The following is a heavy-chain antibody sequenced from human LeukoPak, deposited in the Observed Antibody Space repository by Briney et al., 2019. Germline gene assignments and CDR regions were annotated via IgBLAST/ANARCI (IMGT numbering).Heavy chain of an antibody. Sequence: LTGGSLRLSCAASGFTFSSSWMTWVRQVPGKGLEWVASIREDGSQKSSMDSVKGRFTISRDNSKNSLYLQMNSLRTEDTALYYCAKGLVGATRAPLFDYWGQGTLVTVSS. CDR3: AKGLVGATRAPLFDY. V-gene: IGHV3-7*03. CDR1: GFTFSSSW. D-gene: IGHD1-26*01. CDR2: IREDGSQK. J-gene: IGHJ4*02.